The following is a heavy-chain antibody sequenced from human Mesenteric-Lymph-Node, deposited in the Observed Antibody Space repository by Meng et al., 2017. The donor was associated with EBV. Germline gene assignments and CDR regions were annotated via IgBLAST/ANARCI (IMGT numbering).Heavy chain of an antibody. Sequence: QVQLVQSGAGVKKPGASLKVSCKASGYTLTDYYMHWVRQGPGQGLEWMGRINPNTGDTNYAQSFQGRVTMTRDTSINTAFMELSRLKSDDTAVYYCARVHLGYDSSWYEFDHWGQGTLVTVSS. CDR3: ARVHLGYDSSWYEFDH. D-gene: IGHD6-13*01. V-gene: IGHV1-2*06. J-gene: IGHJ4*02. CDR2: INPNTGDT. CDR1: GYTLTDYY.